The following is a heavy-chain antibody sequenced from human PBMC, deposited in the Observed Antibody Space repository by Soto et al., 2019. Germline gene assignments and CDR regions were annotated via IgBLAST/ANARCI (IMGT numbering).Heavy chain of an antibody. CDR2: ISAYNGNT. CDR1: GYTFTSYG. CDR3: ARTGYCSSTSCYTGGFYFDY. D-gene: IGHD2-2*02. J-gene: IGHJ4*02. Sequence: ASVKVSCKASGYTFTSYGISWVRQAPGQGLEWMGWISAYNGNTNYAQKLHGRVTMTTDTSTSTAYMELRSLRSDDTAVYYCARTGYCSSTSCYTGGFYFDYWGQGTLVTVSS. V-gene: IGHV1-18*01.